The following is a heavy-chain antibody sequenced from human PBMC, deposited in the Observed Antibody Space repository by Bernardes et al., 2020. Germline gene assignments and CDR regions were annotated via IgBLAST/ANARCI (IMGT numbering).Heavy chain of an antibody. CDR2: ISAYNGNT. V-gene: IGHV1-18*01. CDR1: GYSFINYG. Sequence: ASVKVSCKASGYSFINYGITWVRQAPGQGLECMGWISAYNGNTNYEQKFQGRVTMTTDTSTSTAYMELRSLRSDDTAVYYCARDDGYDSSGYYYGIDYWGQGTLVTVSS. J-gene: IGHJ4*02. D-gene: IGHD3-22*01. CDR3: ARDDGYDSSGYYYGIDY.